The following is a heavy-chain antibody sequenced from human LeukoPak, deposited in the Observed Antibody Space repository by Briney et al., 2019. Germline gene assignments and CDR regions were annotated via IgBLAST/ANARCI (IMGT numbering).Heavy chain of an antibody. D-gene: IGHD6-19*01. CDR3: VRNLAVAGTCFDS. Sequence: PGGSLRLSCAASGFTFSSYAMSWVRQAPGTGLEWVANIKRDGSDRNYVTSVRGRFTISRDNAESSLYLQMNSLRVEDTAVYYCVRNLAVAGTCFDSWGQGTLVTVSS. V-gene: IGHV3-7*03. CDR2: IKRDGSDR. CDR1: GFTFSSYA. J-gene: IGHJ4*02.